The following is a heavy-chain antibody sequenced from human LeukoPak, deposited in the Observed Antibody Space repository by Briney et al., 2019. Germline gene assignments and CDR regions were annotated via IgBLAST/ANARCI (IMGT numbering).Heavy chain of an antibody. V-gene: IGHV3-30*03. Sequence: GRSLRLSCAASGFTFSSYGMYWVRQAPGKGLEWVAVISYDGSNKYYADSVKGRFTISRDNSKNTLYLQMNSLRAEDTAVYYCVRGSGYLYYYYYGMDVWGQGTTVTVSS. CDR1: GFTFSSYG. J-gene: IGHJ6*02. CDR3: VRGSGYLYYYYYGMDV. CDR2: ISYDGSNK. D-gene: IGHD3-3*01.